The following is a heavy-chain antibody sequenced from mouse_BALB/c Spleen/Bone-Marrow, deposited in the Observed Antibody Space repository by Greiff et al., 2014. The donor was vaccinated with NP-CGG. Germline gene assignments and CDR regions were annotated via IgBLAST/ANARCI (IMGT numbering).Heavy chain of an antibody. CDR1: GFNIKDTY. J-gene: IGHJ2*01. D-gene: IGHD1-1*01. V-gene: IGHV14-3*02. Sequence: EVQRVESGAELVKPGASVKLSCTASGFNIKDTYMHWVKQRPEQGLEWIGRIDPANGNTKYDPKFQGKATITADTSSNTAYLQPSSLTSEYTAVDYCARYYYGSSYFDYWGQGTTLTASS. CDR2: IDPANGNT. CDR3: ARYYYGSSYFDY.